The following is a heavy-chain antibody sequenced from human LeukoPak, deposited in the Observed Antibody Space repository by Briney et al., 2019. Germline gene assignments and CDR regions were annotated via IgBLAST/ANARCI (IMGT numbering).Heavy chain of an antibody. Sequence: PGGSLRLSCAASGFTFSSYGMHWVRQAPGKGLEWVAFIRYDGSNKYYADSVKGRFTISRDNSKNTLYLQMNSLRAEDTAVYYCASKRGTGIAAVAFWYFDLWGRGTLVTVSS. CDR3: ASKRGTGIAAVAFWYFDL. CDR2: IRYDGSNK. V-gene: IGHV3-30*02. CDR1: GFTFSSYG. J-gene: IGHJ2*01. D-gene: IGHD6-13*01.